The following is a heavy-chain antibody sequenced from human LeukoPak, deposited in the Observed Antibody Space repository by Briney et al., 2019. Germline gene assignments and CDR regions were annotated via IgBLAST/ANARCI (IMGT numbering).Heavy chain of an antibody. Sequence: ASVKLSCKASGYTFTGYYMHWVRQAPGQGLEWMGWINPNSGGTNYAQKFQGRVTMTRDTSISTAYMELSSLRSEDTAVYYCAALPLKYSGYVDTAWPRGQGTLVTVSS. CDR3: AALPLKYSGYVDTAWP. D-gene: IGHD5-12*01. J-gene: IGHJ5*02. CDR2: INPNSGGT. CDR1: GYTFTGYY. V-gene: IGHV1-2*02.